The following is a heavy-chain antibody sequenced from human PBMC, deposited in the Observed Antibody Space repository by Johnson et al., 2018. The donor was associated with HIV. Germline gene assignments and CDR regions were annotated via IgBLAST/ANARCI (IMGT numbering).Heavy chain of an antibody. Sequence: VQLVESGGGLVQPGGSLRLSCGASGFTFSNYWMQWVRQAPGKGLVWVSRINGDGSRSTYADSVKGRFTIARDNAKNTLYLEMNSLRAEDTALYYCARALYLYDSTSPLESEAFDIWGQGTMVTVSS. CDR1: GFTFSNYW. J-gene: IGHJ3*02. CDR2: INGDGSRS. CDR3: ARALYLYDSTSPLESEAFDI. V-gene: IGHV3-74*01. D-gene: IGHD3-22*01.